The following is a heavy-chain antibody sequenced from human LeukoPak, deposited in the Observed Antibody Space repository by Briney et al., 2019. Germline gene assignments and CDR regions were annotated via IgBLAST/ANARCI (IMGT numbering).Heavy chain of an antibody. D-gene: IGHD6-13*01. CDR1: GFTFSNAW. CDR2: IKSKTDGGTT. Sequence: PGGSLRLSCAASGFTFSNAWMSWVRQAPGKGLEWVGRIKSKTDGGTTDYAAPVKGRFTISRDDSKNTLYLQMNSLKTEDTAVYYCTTERGGSSWYWYYYYYYMDVWGKGTTVTVSS. V-gene: IGHV3-15*01. J-gene: IGHJ6*03. CDR3: TTERGGSSWYWYYYYYYMDV.